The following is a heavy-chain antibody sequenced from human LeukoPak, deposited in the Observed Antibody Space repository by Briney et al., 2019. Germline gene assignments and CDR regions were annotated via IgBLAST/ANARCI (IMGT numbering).Heavy chain of an antibody. CDR1: GFTFSSYW. D-gene: IGHD1-26*01. J-gene: IGHJ4*02. CDR2: INTDGSST. Sequence: LAGGSLRLSCAASGFTFSSYWMHWVRQAPGKGLVWVSRINTDGSSTSYADSVKGRFTISRDNAKNTLYLQMNSLRAEDAAVYYCGNGGEEWELLNLFDYWGQGTLVTVSS. V-gene: IGHV3-74*01. CDR3: GNGGEEWELLNLFDY.